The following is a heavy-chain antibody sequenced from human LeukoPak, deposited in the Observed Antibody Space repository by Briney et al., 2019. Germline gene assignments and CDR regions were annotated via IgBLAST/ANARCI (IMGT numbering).Heavy chain of an antibody. V-gene: IGHV3-23*01. Sequence: GGSLRLSCAASGFTFSSYAMSWVRQAPGKGLEWVSAISGSGGSTYYADSVKGRFTISRDNSKNTLYLQMNSLRAEDTAVYYCARAHYYDSSTGFDYWGQGTLVTVSS. D-gene: IGHD3-22*01. CDR2: ISGSGGST. CDR1: GFTFSSYA. J-gene: IGHJ4*02. CDR3: ARAHYYDSSTGFDY.